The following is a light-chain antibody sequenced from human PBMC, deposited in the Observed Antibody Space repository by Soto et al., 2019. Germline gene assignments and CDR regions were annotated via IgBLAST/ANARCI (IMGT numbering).Light chain of an antibody. V-gene: IGKV3-15*01. CDR3: QQYNNWPSIFT. J-gene: IGKJ3*01. CDR1: QSVSSN. CDR2: GAS. Sequence: EIVMTQSPATLSVSPGERAILSCRASQSVSSNLAWYQQKPGQAPRLLIYGASTRATGIPARFSGSGSGTEFTLTISSLQSEDFAVYYCQQYNNWPSIFTFGPGTKVDIK.